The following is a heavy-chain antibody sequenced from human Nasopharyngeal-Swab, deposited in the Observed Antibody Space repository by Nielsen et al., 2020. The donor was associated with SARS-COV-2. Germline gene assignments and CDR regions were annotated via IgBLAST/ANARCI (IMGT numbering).Heavy chain of an antibody. CDR3: TTDVDSSSWHYYYYGMDV. V-gene: IGHV3-15*01. Sequence: VRQAPGKGLEWVGRIKSKTDGGTTDYAAPVKGRFTILRDDSKNTLYLQMNSLKTEDTAVYYCTTDVDSSSWHYYYYGMDVWGQGTTVTVSS. D-gene: IGHD6-13*01. J-gene: IGHJ6*02. CDR2: IKSKTDGGTT.